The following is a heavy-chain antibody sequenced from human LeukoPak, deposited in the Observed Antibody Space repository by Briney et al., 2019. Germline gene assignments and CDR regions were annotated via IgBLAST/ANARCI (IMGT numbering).Heavy chain of an antibody. CDR3: ARGPPNWGYDY. CDR2: MSPNSGDT. J-gene: IGHJ4*02. CDR1: GYTFTSYD. D-gene: IGHD7-27*01. V-gene: IGHV1-8*01. Sequence: ASVKVSCKASGYTFTSYDFNWVRQATGQRPEWMGWMSPNSGDTGYAQKFQDRVTTTRNTSISTAYMELSSLRSDDTAVYYCARGPPNWGYDYWGLGTLVTVSS.